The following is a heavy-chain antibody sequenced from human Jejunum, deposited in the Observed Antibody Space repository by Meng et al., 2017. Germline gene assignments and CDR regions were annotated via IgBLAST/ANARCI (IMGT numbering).Heavy chain of an antibody. CDR2: IKQDGREE. V-gene: IGHV3-7*01. CDR1: GFTFSDFL. Sequence: GGSLRLSCAASGFTFSDFLMAWVRQAPGKGLEWVASIKQDGREEYYVDSVKGRVTISRDNAKNSLSLQMNSLRVEDTAVYYCARGTYTSNWYAYWGQGKLVTVSS. CDR3: ARGTYTSNWYAY. J-gene: IGHJ4*02. D-gene: IGHD6-13*01.